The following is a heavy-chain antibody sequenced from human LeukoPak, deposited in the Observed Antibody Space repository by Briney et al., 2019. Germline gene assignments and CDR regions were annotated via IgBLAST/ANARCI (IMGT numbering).Heavy chain of an antibody. CDR3: ASVPAADDYYYYYMDV. J-gene: IGHJ6*03. Sequence: PGGSLRLSCAGSGFTFTSYWMHWVRQAPGKGLVWVSRLNGDGSRTSYADSVRGRFTISRDNADNTLYLQMNSLRAEDTAVYYCASVPAADDYYYYYMDVWGKGTTVTVSS. CDR2: LNGDGSRT. D-gene: IGHD2-2*01. CDR1: GFTFTSYW. V-gene: IGHV3-74*01.